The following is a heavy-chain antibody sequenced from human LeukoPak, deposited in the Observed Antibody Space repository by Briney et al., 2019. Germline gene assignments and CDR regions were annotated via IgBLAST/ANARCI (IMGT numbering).Heavy chain of an antibody. D-gene: IGHD6-13*01. J-gene: IGHJ5*02. CDR2: IYHSGST. V-gene: IGHV4-30-2*01. CDR1: GGSISSGGYS. Sequence: PSQTLSLTCAVSGGSISSGGYSWSWIRQPPGKGLEWIGYIYHSGSTYYNPSLKSRVTISVDRSKNQFSLKLSSVTAADTAVYYCARIGFGSSWYGQVSWGQGTLVTVSS. CDR3: ARIGFGSSWYGQVS.